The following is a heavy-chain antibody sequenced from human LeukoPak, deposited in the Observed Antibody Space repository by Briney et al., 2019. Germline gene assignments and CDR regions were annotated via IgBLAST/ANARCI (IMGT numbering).Heavy chain of an antibody. J-gene: IGHJ4*02. CDR3: VRLLGTVTTYDF. CDR1: GFTFSNRW. CDR2: IRPDGGGA. D-gene: IGHD1-7*01. V-gene: IGHV3-7*01. Sequence: GGSLRLSCLVSGFTFSNRWMSWVRQAPGKVPEWVANIRPDGGGAYYLDSVKGRFTISRDNAENSLFLQMNSLRAEDTAVYYCVRLLGTVTTYDFWGQGTLVTVSS.